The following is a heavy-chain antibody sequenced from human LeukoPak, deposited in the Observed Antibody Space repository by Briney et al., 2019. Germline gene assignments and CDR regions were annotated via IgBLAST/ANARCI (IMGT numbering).Heavy chain of an antibody. D-gene: IGHD6-13*01. V-gene: IGHV4-59*11. J-gene: IGHJ4*02. Sequence: SETLSLTCTVSGGSISSHYWSWIRQPPGKGLGWIGYIYYSGSTNYNPSLKSRVTISVDTSKNQFSLKLSSVTAADTAVYYCARGDSSWYLWGQGTLVTVSS. CDR2: IYYSGST. CDR1: GGSISSHY. CDR3: ARGDSSWYL.